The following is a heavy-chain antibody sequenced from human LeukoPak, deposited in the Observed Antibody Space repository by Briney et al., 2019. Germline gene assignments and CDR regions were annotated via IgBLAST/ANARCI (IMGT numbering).Heavy chain of an antibody. Sequence: PSETLSLTCTVSGVSISSDTYYWGWIRQPPGKGLEWIGSIYYSGTTYYNPSLKSRVTLSVDTSKNQFSLKLSSVTAADTAVYYCARGGSSAIDPWGQGTLVTVSS. CDR3: ARGGSSAIDP. V-gene: IGHV4-39*01. CDR1: GVSISSDTYY. J-gene: IGHJ5*02. D-gene: IGHD1-26*01. CDR2: IYYSGTT.